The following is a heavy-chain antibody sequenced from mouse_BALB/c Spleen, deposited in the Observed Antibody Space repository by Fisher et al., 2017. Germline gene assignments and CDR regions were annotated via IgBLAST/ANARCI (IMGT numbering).Heavy chain of an antibody. V-gene: IGHV5-4*02. Sequence: RFTISRDNAKNNLYLQMSSLKSEDTAMYYCARMGLRLRPYYAMDYWGQGTSVTVSS. D-gene: IGHD1-2*01. CDR3: ARMGLRLRPYYAMDY. J-gene: IGHJ4*01.